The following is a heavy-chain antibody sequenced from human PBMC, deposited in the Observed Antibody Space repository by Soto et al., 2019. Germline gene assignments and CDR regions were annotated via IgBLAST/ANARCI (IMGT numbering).Heavy chain of an antibody. Sequence: SETLSLTCTVSGGSISSGGYYWSWIRQHPGKGLEWIGYIYYSGSTYYNPSLKSRVTISVDTSKSQFSLKLSSVTAADTAVYYCARALRITMIVVVPDAFDIWGQGTMVTVSS. CDR1: GGSISSGGYY. CDR3: ARALRITMIVVVPDAFDI. J-gene: IGHJ3*02. CDR2: IYYSGST. D-gene: IGHD3-22*01. V-gene: IGHV4-31*03.